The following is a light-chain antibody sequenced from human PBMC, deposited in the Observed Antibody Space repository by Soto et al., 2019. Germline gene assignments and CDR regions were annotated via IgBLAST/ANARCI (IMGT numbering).Light chain of an antibody. CDR3: QQYYTYPWT. V-gene: IGKV3D-7*01. CDR2: SAS. Sequence: EIVLTQSPATLSLSPGERATLSCRTSQSVSSSYLAWYQQKPGQAPRLLIHSASSRATGIPDRFSGSGSGTEFTLTISGLQPDHFATYYCQQYYTYPWTFGHGTKVDIK. J-gene: IGKJ1*01. CDR1: QSVSSSY.